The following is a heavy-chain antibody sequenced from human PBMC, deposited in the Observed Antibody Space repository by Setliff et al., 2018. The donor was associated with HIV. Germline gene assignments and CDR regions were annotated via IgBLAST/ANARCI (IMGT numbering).Heavy chain of an antibody. CDR3: ASRCGGDF. CDR2: IYDSGSS. Sequence: SETLSLTCTVSGASISSPNYYWSWIRQHPGKGVEFIGCIYDSGSSYYNPSRKSRVGIALDTSKNQFSLRLSSVTAADTAVYYCASRCGGDFWGQGTLVTVSS. V-gene: IGHV4-31*03. CDR1: GASISSPNYY. J-gene: IGHJ4*02. D-gene: IGHD2-21*01.